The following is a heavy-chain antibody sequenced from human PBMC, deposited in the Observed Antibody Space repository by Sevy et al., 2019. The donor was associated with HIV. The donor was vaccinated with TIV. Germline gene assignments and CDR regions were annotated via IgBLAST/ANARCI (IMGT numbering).Heavy chain of an antibody. D-gene: IGHD3-3*01. J-gene: IGHJ4*02. Sequence: LSLTCAASGFNFSSHKMNWIRQAPGKGLEWVAYISDGGAVIHYADSVKGRFTISRDNSKNSLYLQMNSLRADDTAVYYCAKEGAFWSGYYVDYWGQGTLVTVSS. CDR1: GFNFSSHK. CDR3: AKEGAFWSGYYVDY. V-gene: IGHV3-48*03. CDR2: ISDGGAVI.